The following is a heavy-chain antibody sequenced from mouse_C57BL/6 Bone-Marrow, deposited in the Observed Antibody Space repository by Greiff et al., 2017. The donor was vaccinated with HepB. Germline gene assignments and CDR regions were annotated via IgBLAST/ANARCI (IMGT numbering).Heavy chain of an antibody. J-gene: IGHJ4*01. CDR2: ISSGGDYI. CDR3: TRDYYYGSSPYYYAMDY. V-gene: IGHV5-9-1*02. D-gene: IGHD1-1*01. Sequence: EVKLVESGEGLVKPGGSLKLSCAASGFTFSSYAMSWVRQTPEKRLEWVAYISSGGDYIYYADTVKGRFTISRDNARNTLYLQMSSLKSEDTAMYYCTRDYYYGSSPYYYAMDYWGQGTSVTVSS. CDR1: GFTFSSYA.